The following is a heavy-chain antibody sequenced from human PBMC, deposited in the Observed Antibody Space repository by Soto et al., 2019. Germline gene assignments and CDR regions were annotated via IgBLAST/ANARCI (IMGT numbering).Heavy chain of an antibody. J-gene: IGHJ2*01. V-gene: IGHV4-59*08. CDR3: VRHAPDHRGNAEDWYFDL. D-gene: IGHD2-15*01. Sequence: QVKLQESGPGLERPTETLSLTSTVSGASIISYYWTWVRQPAGKVVGWMRYMYNSGSTNCNPSFKSRVTMSVDTHKNQFSLKLTSVTAADTAVYYCVRHAPDHRGNAEDWYFDLWGRGTLVTVSS. CDR1: GASIISYY. CDR2: MYNSGST.